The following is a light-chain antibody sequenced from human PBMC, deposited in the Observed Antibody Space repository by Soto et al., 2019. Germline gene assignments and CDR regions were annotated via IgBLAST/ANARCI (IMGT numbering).Light chain of an antibody. Sequence: EIVLTMSPGTLSLSPRERATLSCRASQSVSSIYLAWYQQKPGQAPRLLIYGASSRATVIPDRFSGSGSGTEFTLTISSLQYEDFAVYYCQQYNNWPRTFGQGTKVDIK. CDR2: GAS. J-gene: IGKJ1*01. V-gene: IGKV3-20*01. CDR1: QSVSSIY. CDR3: QQYNNWPRT.